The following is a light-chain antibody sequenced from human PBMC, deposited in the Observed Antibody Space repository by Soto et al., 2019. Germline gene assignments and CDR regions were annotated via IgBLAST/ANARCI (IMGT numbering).Light chain of an antibody. Sequence: DIQMTQSPSSLSASVGDRVTITCQASQDIYNYLNWFQQKPGKAPKLLIYDAATLETGVPPRFSGSGSGTSFTFTINSLQPEDIGTYCCQQYDGLPLTFGGGTKVEIK. V-gene: IGKV1-33*01. CDR1: QDIYNY. CDR3: QQYDGLPLT. CDR2: DAA. J-gene: IGKJ4*01.